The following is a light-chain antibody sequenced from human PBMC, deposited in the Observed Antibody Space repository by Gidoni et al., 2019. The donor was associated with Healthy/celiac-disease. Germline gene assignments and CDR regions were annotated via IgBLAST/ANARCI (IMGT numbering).Light chain of an antibody. V-gene: IGKV1-6*01. CDR2: AAS. CDR3: RQDYNYPWT. J-gene: IGKJ1*01. CDR1: QGIRND. Sequence: AIQMTQSPSSLSASVVDRVTLTCRASQGIRNDLGWYQQKPGKAPKLLSYAASSLQSGVPSRCSGSGSGTDFTLTISSLQPEDFATYYCRQDYNYPWTFGQGTKVEIK.